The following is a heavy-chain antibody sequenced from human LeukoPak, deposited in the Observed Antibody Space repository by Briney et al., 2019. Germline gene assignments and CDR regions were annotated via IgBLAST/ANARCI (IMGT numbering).Heavy chain of an antibody. CDR2: ISSSSSYI. CDR3: ARDQDSSGWYDSHDY. V-gene: IGHV3-21*01. Sequence: GGSLRLSCAASGFTFSSYSMNWVRQAPGKGLEWVSSISSSSSYIYYADSVKGRFTISRDNAKNSLYLQMNSLRAEDTAVYYCARDQDSSGWYDSHDYWGQGTLVTVSS. J-gene: IGHJ4*02. CDR1: GFTFSSYS. D-gene: IGHD6-19*01.